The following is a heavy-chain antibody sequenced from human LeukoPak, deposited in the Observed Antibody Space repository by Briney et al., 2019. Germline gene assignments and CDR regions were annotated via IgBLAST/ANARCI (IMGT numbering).Heavy chain of an antibody. D-gene: IGHD3-10*01. Sequence: TSVKVSCKASGFTFTSSALQWVRQARGQRLEWIGWIVVGSGNTNYAQKFQERVTITRDMSTSTAYMELSSLRSEDTAVYYCAADSPRGYGMDVWGKGTTVTVSS. CDR2: IVVGSGNT. V-gene: IGHV1-58*01. CDR3: AADSPRGYGMDV. J-gene: IGHJ6*04. CDR1: GFTFTSSA.